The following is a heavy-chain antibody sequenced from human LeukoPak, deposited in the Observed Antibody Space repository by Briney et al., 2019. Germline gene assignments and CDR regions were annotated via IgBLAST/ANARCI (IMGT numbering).Heavy chain of an antibody. CDR1: GFTFSSYA. CDR2: ISGSDGST. D-gene: IGHD3-22*01. CDR3: ARDYYDSSGYYGVDY. V-gene: IGHV3-23*01. Sequence: GGSLRLSCAASGFTFSSYAMSWVRHAPGKGLEWVSAISGSDGSTYSADSVKGRFTISRDNSKNTLYLQMNSLRAEDTAVYYCARDYYDSSGYYGVDYWGQGTLVTVSS. J-gene: IGHJ4*02.